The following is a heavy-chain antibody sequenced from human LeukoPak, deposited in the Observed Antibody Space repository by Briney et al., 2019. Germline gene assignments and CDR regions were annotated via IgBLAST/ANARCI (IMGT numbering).Heavy chain of an antibody. CDR2: TYYRSTWYN. D-gene: IGHD5-18*01. CDR1: GDSFSSNSAA. J-gene: IGHJ4*02. CDR3: ARAYNYGFDY. V-gene: IGHV6-1*01. Sequence: SQTLSLTCAISGDSFSSNSAAWIWLRQSPSRGLEWLGRTYYRSTWYNDYAVSVKSRITINPDTSKNQFSLQLNSVTPEDTAIYYCARAYNYGFDYWGQGTLVTVSS.